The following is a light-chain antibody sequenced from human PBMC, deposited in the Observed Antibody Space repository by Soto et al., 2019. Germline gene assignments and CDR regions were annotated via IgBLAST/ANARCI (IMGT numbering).Light chain of an antibody. Sequence: EVVVTQSPATLSVSPGERATLSCRASQSVSSNLAWYQQKPGQAPRLLIYGASTRATGIPARFSGSGSGTEFTLTISSLQSEDFAVYYCHQYHGWPWTFGQGTKVEIK. J-gene: IGKJ1*01. V-gene: IGKV3-15*01. CDR1: QSVSSN. CDR3: HQYHGWPWT. CDR2: GAS.